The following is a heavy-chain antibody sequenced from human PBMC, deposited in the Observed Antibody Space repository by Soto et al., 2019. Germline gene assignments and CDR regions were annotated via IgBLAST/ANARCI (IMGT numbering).Heavy chain of an antibody. CDR2: INSDGSST. J-gene: IGHJ4*02. CDR3: ASEGGSIKSDLDY. V-gene: IGHV3-74*01. CDR1: GFTFSSYW. D-gene: IGHD3-10*01. Sequence: LRLSCAASGFTFSSYWMHWVRQAPGKGLVWVSRINSDGSSTSYADSVKGRFTISRDNAKNTLYLQMNSLRAEDTAVYYCASEGGSIKSDLDYWGQGTPVTVPQ.